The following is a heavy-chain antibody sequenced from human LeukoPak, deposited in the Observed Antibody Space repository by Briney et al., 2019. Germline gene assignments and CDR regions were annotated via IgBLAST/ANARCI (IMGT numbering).Heavy chain of an antibody. D-gene: IGHD6-19*01. CDR1: GYTFISYY. J-gene: IGHJ4*02. V-gene: IGHV1-46*01. Sequence: ASVKVSRKASGYTFISYYMHWVRQAPGQGLEWMGIINPSGGSTGYAQKFQGRVTMTRDMSTSTVYMELSSLRSEDTAVYYCARAAVAGTLGLDYWGQGTLVTVSS. CDR3: ARAAVAGTLGLDY. CDR2: INPSGGST.